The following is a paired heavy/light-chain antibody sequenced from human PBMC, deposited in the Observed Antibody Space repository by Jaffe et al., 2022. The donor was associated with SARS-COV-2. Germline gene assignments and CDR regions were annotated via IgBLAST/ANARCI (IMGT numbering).Heavy chain of an antibody. V-gene: IGHV3-66*02. CDR1: GFTVSSNY. D-gene: IGHD6-19*01. CDR3: TRHTGGWGFDP. J-gene: IGHJ5*02. Sequence: EVQLVESGGNLVQPGGSLRLSCAASGFTVSSNYMSWVRQAPGEGLEWVSVIYSGGSTYYADSVKGRFTVSRDTSRNTVYLQMNSLRTEDTAVYHCTRHTGGWGFDPWGQGTQVTVSS. CDR2: IYSGGST.
Light chain of an antibody. Sequence: QSVLTQPPSVSGAPGQRLTISCTGSSSSIGAGYDVHWYQQLPGTAPKLLIYSNNNRPSGVPDRFSGSKSGTSASLAITGLQAEDEADYYCQSYDSSLSGYVFGTGTKVTVL. V-gene: IGLV1-40*01. CDR3: QSYDSSLSGYV. CDR2: SNN. J-gene: IGLJ1*01. CDR1: SSSIGAGYD.